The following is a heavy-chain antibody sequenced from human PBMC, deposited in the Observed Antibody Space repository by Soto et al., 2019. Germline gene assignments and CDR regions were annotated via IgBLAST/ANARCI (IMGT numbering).Heavy chain of an antibody. CDR1: GFTFSNYW. J-gene: IGHJ4*02. CDR2: IYSDGSVT. V-gene: IGHV3-74*01. Sequence: GWSLRLSCAASGFTFSNYWMHWVRQGPGKGLVWVARIYSDGSVTTYADSVKGRFTISRDNAKSTLYLQMNSLRAEDTAVYYCATLNSFGSDYWGRGTLVTVSS. CDR3: ATLNSFGSDY. D-gene: IGHD5-18*01.